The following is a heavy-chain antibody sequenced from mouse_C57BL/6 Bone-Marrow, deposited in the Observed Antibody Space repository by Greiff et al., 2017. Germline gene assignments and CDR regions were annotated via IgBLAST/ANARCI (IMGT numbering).Heavy chain of an antibody. CDR3: ARSDDTLFDY. J-gene: IGHJ2*01. CDR2: IYPGGGYT. V-gene: IGHV1-63*01. D-gene: IGHD2-3*01. Sequence: QVQLQQSGAELVRPGTSVKMSCKASGYTFTNYWIGWAKQRPGHGLEWIGDIYPGGGYTNYNEKFKGKATLTADRSSSTAYMQFSSLTSEDSAIYYCARSDDTLFDYWGQGTTLTVSS. CDR1: GYTFTNYW.